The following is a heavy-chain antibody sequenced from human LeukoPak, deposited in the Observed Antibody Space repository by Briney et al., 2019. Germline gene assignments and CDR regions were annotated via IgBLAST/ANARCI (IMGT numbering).Heavy chain of an antibody. CDR2: ISYDGSNK. CDR1: GFTFSSYA. CDR3: ARDGYYDILTGYLLEGWFDP. V-gene: IGHV3-30*04. J-gene: IGHJ5*02. D-gene: IGHD3-9*01. Sequence: GGSLRLSCAASGFTFSSYAMHWVRQAPGKGLGWVAVISYDGSNKYYADSVKGRFTISRDNSKNTLYLQMNSLRAEDTAVYYCARDGYYDILTGYLLEGWFDPWGQGTLVTVSS.